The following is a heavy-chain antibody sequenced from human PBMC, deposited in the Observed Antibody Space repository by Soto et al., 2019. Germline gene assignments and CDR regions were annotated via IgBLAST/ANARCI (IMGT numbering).Heavy chain of an antibody. CDR3: ARAMTSVGAAAKGDF. CDR2: INSDGSNT. D-gene: IGHD1-26*01. V-gene: IGHV3-74*01. Sequence: EVQLVESGGGLILPGGSLRLSCAASGFTFNTHWMHWVRQAPGKGLVWVSRINSDGSNTDYADSVKGRFSISRDNPRNTHYLQMKSLSPEDTAVYYCARAMTSVGAAAKGDFWGQGTLVTVSS. CDR1: GFTFNTHW. J-gene: IGHJ4*02.